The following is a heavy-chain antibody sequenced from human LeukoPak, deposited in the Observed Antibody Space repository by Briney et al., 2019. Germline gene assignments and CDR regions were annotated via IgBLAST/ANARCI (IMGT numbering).Heavy chain of an antibody. J-gene: IGHJ4*02. V-gene: IGHV4-59*12. CDR3: ARNSGSYYCH. CDR1: GGSISSYY. D-gene: IGHD1-26*01. CDR2: IYYSGST. Sequence: PSETLSLTCTVSGGSISSYYWNWIRQTPGKGLEWIGYIYYSGSTNYNPSLKSRVTISVDTSKNQFSLKLSSVTAADTAVYYCARNSGSYYCHWGRGTLVTVSS.